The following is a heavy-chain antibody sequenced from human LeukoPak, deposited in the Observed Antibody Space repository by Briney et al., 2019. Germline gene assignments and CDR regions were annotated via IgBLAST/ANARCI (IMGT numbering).Heavy chain of an antibody. CDR1: GFTFTNYW. D-gene: IGHD4-17*01. Sequence: GVSLRLSCIASGFTFTNYWMSWVRQAPGKALEWVATIKEDGSQKYYVESVKGRFTISRDNTKNSLYVQMNGLRAEDTAVYYCARLKDAVTSFDCWGQGILVTVSS. V-gene: IGHV3-7*01. J-gene: IGHJ5*01. CDR2: IKEDGSQK. CDR3: ARLKDAVTSFDC.